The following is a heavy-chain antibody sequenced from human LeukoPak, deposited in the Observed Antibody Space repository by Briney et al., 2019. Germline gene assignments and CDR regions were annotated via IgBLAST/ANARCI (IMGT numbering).Heavy chain of an antibody. V-gene: IGHV3-23*01. CDR2: ISGSGGST. CDR1: GFTFSSYA. D-gene: IGHD5-12*01. CDR3: ARDKWLRSLLDY. Sequence: PGGSLRLSCAASGFTFSSYAMSWVRQAPGEGLEWVAAISGSGGSTYYADSVKGRFTISRDNSRTTLYLQMNSLRAEDTAVYYCARDKWLRSLLDYWGQGTLVTVSS. J-gene: IGHJ4*02.